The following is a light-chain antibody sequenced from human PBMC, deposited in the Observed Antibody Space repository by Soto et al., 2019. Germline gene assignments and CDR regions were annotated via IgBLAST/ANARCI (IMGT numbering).Light chain of an antibody. J-gene: IGKJ2*01. CDR3: QQYYRSPYT. CDR1: QSVLYSSNDKNY. Sequence: DIVMTQSPDSLAVSLGERATINCKSSQSVLYSSNDKNYLAWYQQNPGQPPKLLIYWASTRESGVPDRFSGSGSGTDFTLTISSLQAEDVAVYYYQQYYRSPYTLGQGTKLEIK. V-gene: IGKV4-1*01. CDR2: WAS.